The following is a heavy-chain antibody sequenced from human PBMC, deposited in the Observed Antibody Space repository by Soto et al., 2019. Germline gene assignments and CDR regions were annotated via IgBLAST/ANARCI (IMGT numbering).Heavy chain of an antibody. CDR1: GFTFSSYA. J-gene: IGHJ4*02. Sequence: GGSLRLSCAASGFTFSSYAMSWVRQAPGKGLEWVSAISGSGGSTYYADSVKGRFTISRDNSKNTLYLQMNSLRAEDTAVYYCAKCVAARRGGGYFDYWGQGTLVTVSS. D-gene: IGHD6-6*01. CDR3: AKCVAARRGGGYFDY. V-gene: IGHV3-23*01. CDR2: ISGSGGST.